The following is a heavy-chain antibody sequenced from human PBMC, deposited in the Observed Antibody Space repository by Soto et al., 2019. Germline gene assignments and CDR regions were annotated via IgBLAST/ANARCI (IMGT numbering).Heavy chain of an antibody. D-gene: IGHD3-10*01. V-gene: IGHV3-49*03. Sequence: PGGSLRLSCTASGFTFGDYAMSWFRQAPGKGLEWVGFIRSKAYGGTTEYAASVKGRFTISRDDSKSIAYLQMNSLKTEDTAVYYCTRASYGSGSYYIIDYYYGMDVWGQGTTVTSP. CDR2: IRSKAYGGTT. CDR1: GFTFGDYA. J-gene: IGHJ6*02. CDR3: TRASYGSGSYYIIDYYYGMDV.